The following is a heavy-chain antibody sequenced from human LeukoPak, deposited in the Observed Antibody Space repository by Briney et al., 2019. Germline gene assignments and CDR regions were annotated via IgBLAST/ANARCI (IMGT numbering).Heavy chain of an antibody. D-gene: IGHD2-2*01. CDR3: ARGRCSSTSCSKGTGTKGGPWYFDY. CDR1: GFTFSSYA. J-gene: IGHJ4*02. V-gene: IGHV3-64*01. CDR2: ISSNGGST. Sequence: PGGSLRLSCAASGFTFSSYAMHWVRQAPGKGLEYVSAISSNGGSTYYANSVKGRFTISRDNSKNTLYLQMGSLRAEDMAVYYCARGRCSSTSCSKGTGTKGGPWYFDYWGQGTLVTVSS.